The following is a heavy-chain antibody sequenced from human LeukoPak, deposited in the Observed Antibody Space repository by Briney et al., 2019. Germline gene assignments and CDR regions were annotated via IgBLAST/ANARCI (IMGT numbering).Heavy chain of an antibody. CDR2: IYHSGST. CDR3: ARDINSHLDY. J-gene: IGHJ4*02. V-gene: IGHV4-38-2*02. D-gene: IGHD2/OR15-2a*01. CDR1: GGSISSGYY. Sequence: SETLSLTCTVSGGSISSGYYWGWIRQPLGKGLEWIGSIYHSGSTYYNPSLKSRVTISVDTSKNQFSLKLSSVTAADTAVYYCARDINSHLDYWGQGTLVTVSS.